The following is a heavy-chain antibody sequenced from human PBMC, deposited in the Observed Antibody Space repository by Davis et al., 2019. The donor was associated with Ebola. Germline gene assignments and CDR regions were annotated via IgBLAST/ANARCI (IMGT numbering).Heavy chain of an antibody. CDR1: GGSFSGYY. CDR2: INHSGST. J-gene: IGHJ6*02. D-gene: IGHD4-23*01. Sequence: SETLSLTCAVYGGSFSGYYWSWIRQPPGKGLEWIGEINHSGSTNYNPSLKSRVTISVDMSKNQFSLKLSSVTAADTAVYYCARGSANSALYYYYGMDVWGQGTTVTVSS. V-gene: IGHV4-34*01. CDR3: ARGSANSALYYYYGMDV.